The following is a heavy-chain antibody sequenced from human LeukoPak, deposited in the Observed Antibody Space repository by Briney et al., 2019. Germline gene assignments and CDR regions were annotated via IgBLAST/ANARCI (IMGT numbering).Heavy chain of an antibody. CDR2: IRYDGTNR. J-gene: IGHJ3*02. CDR3: AKSTIVGATVDAFDI. CDR1: GFTFSSYD. V-gene: IGHV3-30*02. D-gene: IGHD1-26*01. Sequence: GGSLRLSCAASGFTFSSYDMHWVRQAPGKGLEWVAFIRYDGTNRYYADSVKGRFTISRDNSKNTLYLQMNSLRAEDTAVYYCAKSTIVGATVDAFDIWGQGTMVTVSS.